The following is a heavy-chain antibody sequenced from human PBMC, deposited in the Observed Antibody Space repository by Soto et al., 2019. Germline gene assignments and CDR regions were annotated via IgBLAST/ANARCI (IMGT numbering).Heavy chain of an antibody. Sequence: GGSLRLSCAASGFTFSSYGMHWVRQAPGKGLEWVAVISYDGSNKYYADSVKGRFTISRDNSKNTLYLQMNSLRAEDTAVYYCPKPEKWFYYYYGMDVWGQGTTVTVSS. CDR1: GFTFSSYG. J-gene: IGHJ6*02. CDR3: PKPEKWFYYYYGMDV. D-gene: IGHD3-22*01. CDR2: ISYDGSNK. V-gene: IGHV3-30*18.